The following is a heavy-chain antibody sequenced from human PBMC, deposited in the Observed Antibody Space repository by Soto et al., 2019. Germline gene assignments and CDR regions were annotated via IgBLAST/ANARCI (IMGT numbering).Heavy chain of an antibody. CDR1: GGSFSGYY. CDR3: ARRITTIPAVKGDAPYNCYFDS. CDR2: VNHSGST. V-gene: IGHV4-34*01. Sequence: SETLSLTCAVYGGSFSGYYWTWVRQPPGKGLEWIGDVNHSGSTNQNPSLKSRVTISVDTSKNQFSLKLKSVTAADTDVYFCARRITTIPAVKGDAPYNCYFDSWGLGTMVTVYS. J-gene: IGHJ4*02. D-gene: IGHD3-22*01.